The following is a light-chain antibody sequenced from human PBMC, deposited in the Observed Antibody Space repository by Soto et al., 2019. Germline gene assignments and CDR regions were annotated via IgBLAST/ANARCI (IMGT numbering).Light chain of an antibody. CDR2: DVS. Sequence: QSVLTQPASVSGSPGQSITISCTGTSSDVGGYNYVSWYQQHPGKAPKLMIYDVSKRPSGVSNRFSGSKSGNTASLTISGLQVEDEADYYCSSYTSSSTVVFGGGTKLTVL. V-gene: IGLV2-14*01. CDR1: SSDVGGYNY. CDR3: SSYTSSSTVV. J-gene: IGLJ2*01.